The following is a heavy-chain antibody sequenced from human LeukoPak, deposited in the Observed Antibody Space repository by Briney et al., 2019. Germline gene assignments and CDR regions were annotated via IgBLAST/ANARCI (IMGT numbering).Heavy chain of an antibody. J-gene: IGHJ4*02. V-gene: IGHV4-4*07. CDR1: GGSTGDYY. D-gene: IGHD3-10*02. CDR2: IYYTGNT. CDR3: ARGGTLFTYFDS. Sequence: SETLSLTCSVSGGSTGDYYWNWIRQPAGQGLEWLGRIYYTGNTAYNPSLESRLTMSLDTAKNQFSLKVTSVTAADTAVYYCARGGTLFTYFDSWGQGTLVTVSS.